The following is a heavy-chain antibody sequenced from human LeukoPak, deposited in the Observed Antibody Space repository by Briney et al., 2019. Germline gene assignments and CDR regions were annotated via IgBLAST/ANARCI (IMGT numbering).Heavy chain of an antibody. CDR1: GFTFTSYA. J-gene: IGHJ4*02. Sequence: PGGSLRLSCAASGFTFTSYAMHWVRQAPGKGLEWVAVISYDGSNKYYADSVKGRFTISRDNSKNTLCLQMNSLRAEDTAVYYCASLTENDYWGQGTLVTVSS. V-gene: IGHV3-30*01. CDR2: ISYDGSNK. CDR3: ASLTENDY.